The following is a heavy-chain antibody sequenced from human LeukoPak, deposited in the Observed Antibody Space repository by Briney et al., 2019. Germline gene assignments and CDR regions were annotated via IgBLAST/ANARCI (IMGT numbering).Heavy chain of an antibody. CDR2: IIPIFGIA. D-gene: IGHD2-21*02. J-gene: IGHJ5*02. Sequence: SVKVSCKASGGTFSSYAISWVRQAPGQGLEWMGRIIPIFGIANYAQKFQGRVTITADKSTSTAYMELSSLRSEDTAVYYCASAYCGGDCYSNWFDPWDQGTLVTVSS. CDR1: GGTFSSYA. V-gene: IGHV1-69*04. CDR3: ASAYCGGDCYSNWFDP.